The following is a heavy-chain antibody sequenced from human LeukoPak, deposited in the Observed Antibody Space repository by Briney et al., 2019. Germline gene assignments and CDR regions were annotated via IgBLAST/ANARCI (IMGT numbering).Heavy chain of an antibody. CDR2: ISSSGSTI. CDR1: GFTFSSYE. D-gene: IGHD3-3*01. V-gene: IGHV3-48*03. CDR3: ARVSYYDFWSGCSLDY. J-gene: IGHJ4*02. Sequence: QAGGSLRLSCAASGFTFSSYEMNWVRQAPGKGLEWVSYISSSGSTIYYADSVKGRFTISRDSAKNSLYLQKNSLRAEDTAVYYCARVSYYDFWSGCSLDYWGQGTLVTVSS.